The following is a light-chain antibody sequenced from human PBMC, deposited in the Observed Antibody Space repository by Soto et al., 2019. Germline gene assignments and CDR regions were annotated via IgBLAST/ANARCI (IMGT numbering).Light chain of an antibody. CDR3: QQYNNWPQT. CDR2: GAS. CDR1: QSVSSN. J-gene: IGKJ1*01. Sequence: EIVMTQSPATLSVSPGERTTITYRASQSVSSNLAWYQQKPSQAPRLLIYGASTRATGIPARFSGSGSGTEFTLTISSLQSEDFAVYYCQQYNNWPQTFGQGTKVDIK. V-gene: IGKV3-15*01.